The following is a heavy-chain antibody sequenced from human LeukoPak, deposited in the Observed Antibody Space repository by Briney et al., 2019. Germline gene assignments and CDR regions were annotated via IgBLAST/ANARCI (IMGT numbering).Heavy chain of an antibody. Sequence: PGGSLRLSCAASGFTFSSYWMHWVRQAPGKGLVWVSRIKGDGSSTSYADSVKGLFTISRDSAKNTLYLQMNSLRAEDTAVYYCARDLDYGGYSNFDYWGQGTLVTVSS. V-gene: IGHV3-74*01. J-gene: IGHJ4*02. CDR2: IKGDGSST. CDR3: ARDLDYGGYSNFDY. CDR1: GFTFSSYW. D-gene: IGHD4-23*01.